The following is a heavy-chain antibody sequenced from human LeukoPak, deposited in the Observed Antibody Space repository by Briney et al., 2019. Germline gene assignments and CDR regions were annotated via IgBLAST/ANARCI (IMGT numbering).Heavy chain of an antibody. J-gene: IGHJ4*02. D-gene: IGHD5-12*01. Sequence: GGSLRLSCAASGFTFSSYGMHWVRQAPGKGLEWVAFIRYDGSNKYYADSVKGRFTISRDNSKNTLYLQMNSQRAEDTAVYYCAKDRSGYVKTFDYWGQGTLVTVSS. CDR3: AKDRSGYVKTFDY. CDR2: IRYDGSNK. CDR1: GFTFSSYG. V-gene: IGHV3-30*02.